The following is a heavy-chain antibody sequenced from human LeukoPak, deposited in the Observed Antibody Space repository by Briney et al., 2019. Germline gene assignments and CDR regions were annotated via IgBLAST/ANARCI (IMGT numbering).Heavy chain of an antibody. CDR3: AKDLNYDILTGSPRFYYYYGMDV. J-gene: IGHJ6*02. D-gene: IGHD3-9*01. V-gene: IGHV3-21*04. Sequence: GGSLRLSCAASGFTFSSYSMNWVRQAPGKGLEWVSSISSSSSYIYYADSVKGRFTISRDNAKNSLYLQMNSLRAEDTAVYYCAKDLNYDILTGSPRFYYYYGMDVWGQGTTVTVSS. CDR1: GFTFSSYS. CDR2: ISSSSSYI.